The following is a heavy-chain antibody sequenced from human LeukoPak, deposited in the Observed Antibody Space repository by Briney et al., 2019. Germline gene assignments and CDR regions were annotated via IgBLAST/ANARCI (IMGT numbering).Heavy chain of an antibody. Sequence: PSETLSLTCSVSGGSISSGGYYWSWIRQLPGKGLEWIGYIYYSGSTYYNPSLKSRVTISVDTSKNQFSLKLSSVTAADTAVYYCARVSFMVRGVIKTTYYYYGMDVWGQGTTVTVSS. J-gene: IGHJ6*02. CDR2: IYYSGST. CDR1: GGSISSGGYY. V-gene: IGHV4-30-4*08. CDR3: ARVSFMVRGVIKTTYYYYGMDV. D-gene: IGHD3-10*01.